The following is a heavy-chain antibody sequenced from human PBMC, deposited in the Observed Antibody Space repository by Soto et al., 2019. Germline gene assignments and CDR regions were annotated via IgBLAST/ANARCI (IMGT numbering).Heavy chain of an antibody. Sequence: SLRLSCAASGFTFSSYAMSWVRQAPGKGLEWVSAISGSGGSTYYADSVKGRFTISRDNSKNTLYLQMNSLRAEDTAVYYCATELRIVVEPAPIWGQGTMVTGSS. CDR2: ISGSGGST. J-gene: IGHJ3*02. D-gene: IGHD2-2*01. CDR1: GFTFSSYA. CDR3: ATELRIVVEPAPI. V-gene: IGHV3-23*01.